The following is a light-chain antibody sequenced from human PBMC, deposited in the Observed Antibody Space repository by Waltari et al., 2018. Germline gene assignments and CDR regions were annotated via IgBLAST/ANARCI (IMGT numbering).Light chain of an antibody. J-gene: IGLJ2*01. CDR2: QDS. V-gene: IGLV3-1*01. CDR1: KFGDKY. CDR3: QAWDSSTVV. Sequence: SYELTQPPSVSVSPGQTASITCTGGKFGDKYVCCYQQKPGQSPVMVIYQDSKRPSGIPELFSGSNSGNTATLTISGNHAMDEADYYCQAWDSSTVVFGGGTKLTVL.